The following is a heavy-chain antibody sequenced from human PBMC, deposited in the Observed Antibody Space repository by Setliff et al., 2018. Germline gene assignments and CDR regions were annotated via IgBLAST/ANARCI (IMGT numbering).Heavy chain of an antibody. D-gene: IGHD3-10*01. J-gene: IGHJ5*02. CDR1: GDSLSGDNYF. V-gene: IGHV4-30-4*02. CDR2: IYYTGKT. CDR3: ARTSTYVLGSGSYWDRWFDP. Sequence: SETLSLTCTVSGDSLSGDNYFWSWIRHLPGKGLQWLGHIYYTGKTYYNPSLKSRLEMSVDTSKREFALRLSSVTAADTAVYYCARTSTYVLGSGSYWDRWFDPWSHGTLVTVSS.